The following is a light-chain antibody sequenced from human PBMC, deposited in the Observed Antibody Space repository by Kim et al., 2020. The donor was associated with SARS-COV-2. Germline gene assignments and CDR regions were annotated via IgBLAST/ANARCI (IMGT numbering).Light chain of an antibody. J-gene: IGKJ4*01. Sequence: ASVGDRVTITCQASQDISNYLNWYQQKPGKAPKLLIYDASNLETGVPSRFSGSGSGTDFTFTISSLQPEDIATYYCQQYDNFPPLTFGGGTKLEI. CDR2: DAS. V-gene: IGKV1-33*01. CDR3: QQYDNFPPLT. CDR1: QDISNY.